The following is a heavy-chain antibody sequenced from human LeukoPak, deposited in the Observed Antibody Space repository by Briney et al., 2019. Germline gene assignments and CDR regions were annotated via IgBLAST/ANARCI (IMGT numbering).Heavy chain of an antibody. D-gene: IGHD6-19*01. CDR2: ISYDGSNK. V-gene: IGHV3-30-3*01. J-gene: IGHJ6*02. Sequence: GGSLRLSCAAPGFTFSSYAMHWVRQAPGKGLEWVAVISYDGSNKYYADSVKGRFTISRDNSKNTLYLQMNSLRAEDTAVYYCARDYSSGWYGMDVWGQGTTVTVSS. CDR1: GFTFSSYA. CDR3: ARDYSSGWYGMDV.